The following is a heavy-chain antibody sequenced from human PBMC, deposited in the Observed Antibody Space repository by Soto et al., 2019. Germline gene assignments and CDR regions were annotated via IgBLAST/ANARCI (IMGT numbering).Heavy chain of an antibody. Sequence: PSETLSLTCTVSGGSIRSYYWSWIRQPPGKGLEWIANLDYSGSTNYDPSLKSRVTISLDTSKNQVSLKLSSVTAADTAVYYCASPDNSGWHGAFHIWGQGTMVTVSS. CDR3: ASPDNSGWHGAFHI. CDR2: LDYSGST. J-gene: IGHJ3*02. CDR1: GGSIRSYY. V-gene: IGHV4-59*08. D-gene: IGHD6-19*01.